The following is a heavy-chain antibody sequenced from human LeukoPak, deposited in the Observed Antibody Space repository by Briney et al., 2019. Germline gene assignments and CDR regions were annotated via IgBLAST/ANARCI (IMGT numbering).Heavy chain of an antibody. CDR3: ARAEWELLRLDY. Sequence: ASVKVSCEASGGTFSSYAISWVRQAPGQGLEWMGGIIPIFGTANYAQKFHGRVTITTDESTSTAYMELSSLRSEDTAVYYCARAEWELLRLDYWGQGTLVTVPS. CDR2: IIPIFGTA. D-gene: IGHD1-26*01. V-gene: IGHV1-69*05. J-gene: IGHJ4*02. CDR1: GGTFSSYA.